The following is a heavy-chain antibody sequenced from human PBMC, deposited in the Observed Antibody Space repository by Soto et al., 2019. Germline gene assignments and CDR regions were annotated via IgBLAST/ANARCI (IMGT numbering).Heavy chain of an antibody. Sequence: QVQLEESGPGLVKPSGTLSLTCAVSGGSISTDNWWSWVRQPPGKGLEWVGEIYHSGSTNYNPSLKCRLTISIDKSKDQFSLDVRSVTAADTAIYYCARGGRWLFDYWGQGTLVTVSS. CDR2: IYHSGST. CDR3: ARGGRWLFDY. V-gene: IGHV4-4*02. J-gene: IGHJ4*02. CDR1: GGSISTDNW. D-gene: IGHD5-12*01.